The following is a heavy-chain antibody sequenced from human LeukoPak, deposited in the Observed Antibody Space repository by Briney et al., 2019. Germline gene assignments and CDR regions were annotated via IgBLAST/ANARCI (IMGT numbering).Heavy chain of an antibody. CDR3: ARNGGKNGPVGNIDY. CDR2: IYYSGST. Sequence: KSSETLSLTCTVSGGSISSGDYYWTWIRQPSGKGLEWIGYIYYSGSTYYNPSLKSRVTISIDTSKNQFSLKLSSVTAADTAVYYCARNGGKNGPVGNIDYWGQGTLVTVPS. D-gene: IGHD3-10*01. V-gene: IGHV4-30-4*08. CDR1: GGSISSGDYY. J-gene: IGHJ4*02.